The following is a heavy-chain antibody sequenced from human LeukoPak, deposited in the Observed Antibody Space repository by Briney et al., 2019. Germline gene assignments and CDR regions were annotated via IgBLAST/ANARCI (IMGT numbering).Heavy chain of an antibody. J-gene: IGHJ3*02. CDR1: GYSFTSYW. Sequence: HGESLKISCKGSGYSFTSYWIGWVRQMPGKGLEWMGIIYPGDSDTRYSPSFQGQVTISADKSISTAYLQWSSLKASDTAMYYCARVQGIVGVTNAFDIWGQGTMVTVSS. CDR2: IYPGDSDT. CDR3: ARVQGIVGVTNAFDI. V-gene: IGHV5-51*01. D-gene: IGHD1-26*01.